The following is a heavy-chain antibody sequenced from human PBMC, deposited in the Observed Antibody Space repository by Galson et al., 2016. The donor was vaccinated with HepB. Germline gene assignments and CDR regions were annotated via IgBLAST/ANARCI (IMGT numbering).Heavy chain of an antibody. CDR1: GGTFSSYT. CDR2: IIPFSNTT. J-gene: IGHJ3*02. CDR3: ASPSSGILLDGFDI. D-gene: IGHD3-10*01. Sequence: SVKVSCKASGGTFSSYTISWVRQAPGQGLEWMGGIIPFSNTTNDAQKFQGRVTLTADEFMSTAYMELSSLRSEDTAVYYCASPSSGILLDGFDIWGQGTMVTVSS. V-gene: IGHV1-69*13.